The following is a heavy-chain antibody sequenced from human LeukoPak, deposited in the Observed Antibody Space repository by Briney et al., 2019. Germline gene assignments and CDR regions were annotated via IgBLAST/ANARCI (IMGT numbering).Heavy chain of an antibody. CDR3: AKDLGYGDYVVYDY. V-gene: IGHV3-23*01. CDR2: ISGSGGST. D-gene: IGHD4-17*01. J-gene: IGHJ4*02. CDR1: GFTFSSYA. Sequence: GTLRLSCAASGFTFSSYAMSWVRQAPGKGLEWVSAISGSGGSTYYADSVKGRFTISRDNSKNTLYLQMNSLRAEDTAVYDCAKDLGYGDYVVYDYWGQGTLVTVSS.